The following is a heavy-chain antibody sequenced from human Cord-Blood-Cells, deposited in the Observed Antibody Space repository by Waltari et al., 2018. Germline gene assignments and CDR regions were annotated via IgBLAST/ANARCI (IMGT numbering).Heavy chain of an antibody. D-gene: IGHD3-16*01. Sequence: QVQLVQSGAAVKKPGASVKVSCKASGYTFTSYAMHWVRQAPGQRLEWMGWINAGNGNTKYSQKFQGRVTITRDTSASTAYMELSSLRSEDTAVYYCARDLWGQLGLDYWGQGTLVTVSS. CDR1: GYTFTSYA. CDR3: ARDLWGQLGLDY. CDR2: INAGNGNT. J-gene: IGHJ4*02. V-gene: IGHV1-3*01.